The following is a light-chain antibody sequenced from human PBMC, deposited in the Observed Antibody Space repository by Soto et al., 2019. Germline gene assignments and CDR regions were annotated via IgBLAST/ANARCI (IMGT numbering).Light chain of an antibody. CDR2: DAS. CDR1: QSVRSS. Sequence: EIVLTQSPATLTLSPGDRATLSCRASQSVRSSLAWYQQKPGQAPRLIIYDASKRATGIPARFSGSASGTDFTLTISSLEPGDFAVYYCQQRSDWPPELTFGGGTKVEIK. V-gene: IGKV3-11*01. J-gene: IGKJ4*01. CDR3: QQRSDWPPELT.